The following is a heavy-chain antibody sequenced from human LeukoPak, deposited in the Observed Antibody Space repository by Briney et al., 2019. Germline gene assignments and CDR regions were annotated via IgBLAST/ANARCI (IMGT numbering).Heavy chain of an antibody. CDR2: IIPIFGTA. CDR1: GGTFSSYA. J-gene: IGHJ6*03. Sequence: GASVKVSCKASGGTFSSYAISWVRQAPGQGLEWMGGIIPIFGTANYAQKFQGRVTITADESTSTAYMELSSLRSEDTAVYYCARVGSSDDYYYYYYMDVWGKGTTVTVSS. D-gene: IGHD6-13*01. V-gene: IGHV1-69*13. CDR3: ARVGSSDDYYYYYYMDV.